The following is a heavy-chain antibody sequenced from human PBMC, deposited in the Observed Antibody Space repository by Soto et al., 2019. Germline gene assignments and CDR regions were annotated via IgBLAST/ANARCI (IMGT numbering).Heavy chain of an antibody. CDR1: ADSVSSNSAA. V-gene: IGHV6-1*01. CDR2: TYYRSKWYN. Sequence: PSQTLSLTCAISADSVSSNSAAWNWIRQSQSRGLERLGRTYYRSKWYNDYAVSVKSRMTINPDTSNNQLSLQLNSVTPKDTAVYYFARPTPRPSYYYGLDVWGQGTTVTVSS. J-gene: IGHJ6*02. CDR3: ARPTPRPSYYYGLDV.